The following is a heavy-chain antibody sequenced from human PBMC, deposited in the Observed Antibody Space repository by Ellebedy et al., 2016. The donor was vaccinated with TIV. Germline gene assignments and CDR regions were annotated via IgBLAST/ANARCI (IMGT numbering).Heavy chain of an antibody. CDR1: GVSISSSSFY. D-gene: IGHD3-10*01. V-gene: IGHV4-39*01. CDR2: VYYNGIT. CDR3: ARLWFQQLTAVDF. Sequence: MPSETLSLTCNVSGVSISSSSFYRGWIRQPPGKGLEWIGIVYYNGITSYQPSLQSRLTISLDTSRNQFSLKMRSVTAADTAVYFCARLWFQQLTAVDFWGRGTLVTVSS. J-gene: IGHJ4*02.